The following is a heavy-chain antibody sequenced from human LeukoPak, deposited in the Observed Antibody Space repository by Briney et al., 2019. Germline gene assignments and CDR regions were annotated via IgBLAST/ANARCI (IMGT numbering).Heavy chain of an antibody. Sequence: SQTLSLTCTVSGGSISSGGYYWSWIRQHPGKGLEWIGYIYYSGSTYYNPSLKSRVTISVDTSKNQFSLKLSSVTAADTAVYYCTGGNSDWFDPWGQGTLVTVSS. V-gene: IGHV4-31*03. CDR2: IYYSGST. CDR1: GGSISSGGYY. J-gene: IGHJ5*02. D-gene: IGHD4-23*01. CDR3: TGGNSDWFDP.